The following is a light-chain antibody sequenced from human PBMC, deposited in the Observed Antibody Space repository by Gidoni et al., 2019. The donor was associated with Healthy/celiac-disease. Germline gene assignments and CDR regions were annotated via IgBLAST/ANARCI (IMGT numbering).Light chain of an antibody. CDR3: QQYGSSSVT. CDR2: GAS. Sequence: EIVLTQSPGTLSLSPGERATLSCRASQSVSSSYLAWYQQKPGQAPRLLIYGASSRATGIPDRFSGSGSGTDFTLTISRLEPEDFAVYYCQQYGSSSVTFGQXTKVEIK. J-gene: IGKJ1*01. CDR1: QSVSSSY. V-gene: IGKV3-20*01.